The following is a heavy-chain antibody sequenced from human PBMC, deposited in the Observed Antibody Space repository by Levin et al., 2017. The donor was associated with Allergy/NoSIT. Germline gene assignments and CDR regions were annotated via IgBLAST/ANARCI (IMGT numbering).Heavy chain of an antibody. CDR2: ISGSGGST. CDR1: GFTFSSYA. D-gene: IGHD3-22*01. V-gene: IGHV3-23*01. Sequence: GGSLRLSCAASGFTFSSYAMSWVRQAPGKGLEWVSAISGSGGSTYYADSVKGRFTISRDNSKNTLYLQMNSLRAEDTAVYYCAKWGLVVRSRDAFDSWGQGTMVTVSS. CDR3: AKWGLVVRSRDAFDS. J-gene: IGHJ3*02.